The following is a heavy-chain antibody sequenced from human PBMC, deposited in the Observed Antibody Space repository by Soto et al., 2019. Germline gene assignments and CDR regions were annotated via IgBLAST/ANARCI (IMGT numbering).Heavy chain of an antibody. Sequence: EVQLVESGGDLVQPGGSLRLSCVASGLTFRISWMTWVRQAPGKGLEWVANIKPDGSDKNYVDSVKGRFTISRDNAENSLFLQMNSLRAEDTALYYCARGSASFDYWGQGTMVTVSS. CDR3: ARGSASFDY. CDR1: GLTFRISW. V-gene: IGHV3-7*04. J-gene: IGHJ4*02. CDR2: IKPDGSDK.